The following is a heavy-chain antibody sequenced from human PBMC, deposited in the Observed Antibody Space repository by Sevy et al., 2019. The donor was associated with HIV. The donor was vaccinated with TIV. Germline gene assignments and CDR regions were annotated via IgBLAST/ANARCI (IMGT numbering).Heavy chain of an antibody. J-gene: IGHJ4*02. CDR3: ARGRCYYDTRGSIDY. V-gene: IGHV3-74*01. CDR1: GFTFSSYW. CDR2: INSDGSST. Sequence: GSLRLSCAASGFTFSSYWMHWVRQAPGKGLVWVSRINSDGSSTSYADSVKGRFTISRDNAKNTLYLQMNSLRAEDTAVYYCARGRCYYDTRGSIDYWGQGTLVTVSS. D-gene: IGHD3-22*01.